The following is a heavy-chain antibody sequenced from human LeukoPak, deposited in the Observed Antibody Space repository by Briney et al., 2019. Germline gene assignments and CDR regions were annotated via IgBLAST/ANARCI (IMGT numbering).Heavy chain of an antibody. CDR1: GFIFSSYA. CDR3: AREGLGEGSGYWVWDYYYYYYMDV. CDR2: IKQDGSEK. D-gene: IGHD3-22*01. Sequence: GGSLTLSCAASGFIFSSYAMHWVRQAPGKGLEWVANIKQDGSEKYYVDSVEGRFTISRDNAKNPLYLQMNSLRAEDTAVYYCAREGLGEGSGYWVWDYYYYYYMDVWGKGTTVTVSS. J-gene: IGHJ6*03. V-gene: IGHV3-7*01.